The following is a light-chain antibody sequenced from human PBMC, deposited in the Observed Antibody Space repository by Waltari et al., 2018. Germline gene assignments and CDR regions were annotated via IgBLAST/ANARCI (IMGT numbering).Light chain of an antibody. CDR1: LPTIASTT. Sequence: QSVLTQPPSASGTPGQRVTLSCSGSLPTIASTTLSRYRQLPGTAPKLLIYGDNQRPSGVPDRFSGSKSGTSASLAISGLQSADEADYYCAGWDDSLNGPVFGGGTKLTVL. V-gene: IGLV1-44*01. J-gene: IGLJ3*02. CDR2: GDN. CDR3: AGWDDSLNGPV.